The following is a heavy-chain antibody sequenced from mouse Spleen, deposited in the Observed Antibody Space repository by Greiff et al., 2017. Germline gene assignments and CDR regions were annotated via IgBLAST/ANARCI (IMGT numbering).Heavy chain of an antibody. J-gene: IGHJ4*01. Sequence: EVRLVESGGGLVKPGGSLKLSCAASGFTFSDYYMYWVRQTPEKRLEWVATISDGGSYTYYPDSVKGRSTISRDNAKNNLYLQMSSLKSEDTAMYYCARDASDYESFYYAMDYWGQGTSVTVSS. CDR2: ISDGGSYT. CDR3: ARDASDYESFYYAMDY. CDR1: GFTFSDYY. D-gene: IGHD2-4*01. V-gene: IGHV5-4*02.